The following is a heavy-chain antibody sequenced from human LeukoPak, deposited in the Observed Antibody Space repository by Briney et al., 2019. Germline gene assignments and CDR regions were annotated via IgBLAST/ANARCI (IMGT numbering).Heavy chain of an antibody. CDR3: AKETASFDP. CDR1: GFTFSSYA. Sequence: GGSLRLSCAASGFTFSSYAMAWVRQAPGKGLEWVSVISGSGDSTYYADSVKGRFTISRDNFKNTLYLQMNSLRAEDTAIYYCAKETASFDPWGQGTLVTVSS. D-gene: IGHD6-25*01. CDR2: ISGSGDST. J-gene: IGHJ5*02. V-gene: IGHV3-23*01.